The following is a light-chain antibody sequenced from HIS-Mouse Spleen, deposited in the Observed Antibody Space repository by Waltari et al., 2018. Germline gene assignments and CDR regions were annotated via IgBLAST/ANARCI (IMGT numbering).Light chain of an antibody. J-gene: IGLJ3*02. CDR1: SGSIASNH. CDR2: EDN. V-gene: IGLV6-57*02. CDR3: QSYDSSNQV. Sequence: NFMLTQPHSVSESPGKTVTISCTGSSGSIASNHVPWYQQRPGSAPTTVIYEDNPRPSGVPDRFSGSIDSSSNSASLTISGLKTEDEADYYCQSYDSSNQVFGGGTKLTVL.